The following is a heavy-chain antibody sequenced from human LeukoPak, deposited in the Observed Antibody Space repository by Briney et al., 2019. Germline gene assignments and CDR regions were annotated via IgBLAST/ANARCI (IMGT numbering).Heavy chain of an antibody. CDR1: GYSISSGYY. Sequence: PSETLSLTCTVSGYSISSGYYWGWIRQPAGKGLEWIGRIYTSGSTNYNPSLKSRVTISLDTSKNQFSLKLSSVTAADTAVYYCARKRPWGLSRYFDYWGQGTLVTVSS. CDR2: IYTSGST. J-gene: IGHJ4*02. D-gene: IGHD7-27*01. CDR3: ARKRPWGLSRYFDY. V-gene: IGHV4-61*02.